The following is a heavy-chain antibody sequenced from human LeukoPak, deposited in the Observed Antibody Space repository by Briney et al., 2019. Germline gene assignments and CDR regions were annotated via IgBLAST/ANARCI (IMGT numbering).Heavy chain of an antibody. CDR2: IKQDGSEK. Sequence: GGSLRLSCVASGFTFSSYWMSWVRQAPGKGLEGVANIKQDGSEKYYVDSVKGRFTISRDNAKNSLYLQMNSLRAEDTAVYYCARDARYCSGGSCYHYYYYGMDVWGQGTTVTVSS. CDR1: GFTFSSYW. V-gene: IGHV3-7*01. D-gene: IGHD2-15*01. CDR3: ARDARYCSGGSCYHYYYYGMDV. J-gene: IGHJ6*02.